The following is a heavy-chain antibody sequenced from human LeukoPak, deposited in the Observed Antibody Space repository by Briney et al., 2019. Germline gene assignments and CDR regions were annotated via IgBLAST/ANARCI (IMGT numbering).Heavy chain of an antibody. D-gene: IGHD2-2*01. Sequence: VASVKVSCKASGYTFTSYGISWVRQAPGQGLEWMGWISAYNGNTNYAQKLQGRVTITTDTSTSTAYMELRSLRSDDTAVYYCAREAIYCSSTSCYANPYYYYGMDVWGKGTTVTVSS. J-gene: IGHJ6*04. CDR2: ISAYNGNT. V-gene: IGHV1-18*04. CDR3: AREAIYCSSTSCYANPYYYYGMDV. CDR1: GYTFTSYG.